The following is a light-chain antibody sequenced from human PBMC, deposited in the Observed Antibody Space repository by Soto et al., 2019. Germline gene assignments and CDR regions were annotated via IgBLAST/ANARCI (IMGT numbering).Light chain of an antibody. J-gene: IGKJ1*01. Sequence: IPVTKSPSSLSASVGDRVTIPCRASQGIRNDLGWYQQKPGKAPKLLIYKASTLKSGVPSRFSGSGSGTEFTLTISSLQPDDFATYYCQHYNSYSEAFGQGTKVDIK. CDR1: QGIRND. V-gene: IGKV1-5*03. CDR3: QHYNSYSEA. CDR2: KAS.